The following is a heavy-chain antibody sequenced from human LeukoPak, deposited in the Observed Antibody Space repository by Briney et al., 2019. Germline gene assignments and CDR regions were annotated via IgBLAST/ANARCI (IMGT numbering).Heavy chain of an antibody. J-gene: IGHJ3*02. CDR1: GFTFDDYA. CDR3: AKDKGYSYGTGLNAFDI. D-gene: IGHD5-18*01. Sequence: SGRSLRLSCAASGFTFDDYAMHWVRQAPGKGLEWVSGISWNSGSIGYADSVKGRFTISRDNAKNSLYLQMNSLRAEDTALYYYAKDKGYSYGTGLNAFDIWGQGTMVTVSS. V-gene: IGHV3-9*01. CDR2: ISWNSGSI.